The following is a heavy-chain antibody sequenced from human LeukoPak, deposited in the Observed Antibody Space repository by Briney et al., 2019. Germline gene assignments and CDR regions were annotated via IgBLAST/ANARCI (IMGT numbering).Heavy chain of an antibody. CDR3: ARDLLDTSMVHYWYFDF. Sequence: SQTLSLTCTVSGSSISSGEYYWSWIRQHPGKGLEWIGSIYYNRSTYYNPSLKSRVSISVDTSKNQFSLKLSSVTAADTAVYYCARDLLDTSMVHYWYFDFWGRGTLVTVSS. V-gene: IGHV4-31*03. CDR1: GSSISSGEYY. D-gene: IGHD5-18*01. CDR2: IYYNRST. J-gene: IGHJ2*01.